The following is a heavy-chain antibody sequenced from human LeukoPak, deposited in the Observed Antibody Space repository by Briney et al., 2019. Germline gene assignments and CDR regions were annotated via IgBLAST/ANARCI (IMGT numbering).Heavy chain of an antibody. Sequence: PGGSLRLSCAASGFTVSSNYMSWVRQAPGKGLEWVSVIYSGGSTYYADSVKGRFTISRDNSKNTLYLQMNSLRAEDTAIYFCARDASWNDGRGLDNWSQGTLVTVSS. V-gene: IGHV3-66*01. CDR2: IYSGGST. CDR3: ARDASWNDGRGLDN. D-gene: IGHD1-1*01. CDR1: GFTVSSNY. J-gene: IGHJ4*02.